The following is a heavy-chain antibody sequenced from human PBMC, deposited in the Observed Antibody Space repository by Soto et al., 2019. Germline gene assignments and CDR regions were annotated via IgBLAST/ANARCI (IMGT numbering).Heavy chain of an antibody. Sequence: TGGSLRLSCAASGFTFSSYGMHWVRQAPGKGLEWVAVISYDGSNKYYADSVKGRFTISRDNSKNTLYLQMNSLRAEDTAVYYCAKRSPFWSGPDYWGQGTLVTVSS. V-gene: IGHV3-30*18. CDR3: AKRSPFWSGPDY. J-gene: IGHJ4*02. CDR1: GFTFSSYG. CDR2: ISYDGSNK. D-gene: IGHD3-3*01.